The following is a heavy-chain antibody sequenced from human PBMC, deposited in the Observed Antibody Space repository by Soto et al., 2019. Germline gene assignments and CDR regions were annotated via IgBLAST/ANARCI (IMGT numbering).Heavy chain of an antibody. J-gene: IGHJ4*02. CDR2: IIPIFGTA. D-gene: IGHD6-13*01. Sequence: QVQLVQSGAEVKKPGSSVKVSCKASGGTFSSYAISWVRQAPGQGLEWMGGIIPIFGTANYAQKFQGRVTITADESTSPAYMGLSSLRSEDTAVYYCARTIAAAGQSRRYYFDYWGQGTLVTVSS. V-gene: IGHV1-69*01. CDR3: ARTIAAAGQSRRYYFDY. CDR1: GGTFSSYA.